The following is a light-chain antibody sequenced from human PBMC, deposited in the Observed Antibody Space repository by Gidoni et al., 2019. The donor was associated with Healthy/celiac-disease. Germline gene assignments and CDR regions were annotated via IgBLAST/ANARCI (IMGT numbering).Light chain of an antibody. Sequence: DIQLTQSPSSLSASVGDRVTITCQASQDISNYLNWYQQKPGKAPKLLIYDASNLETGVPSRFSGRGSGTDFTFTISSLQAEDIATYYCQQYDNLLWTFGQGTKVEIK. CDR2: DAS. CDR1: QDISNY. J-gene: IGKJ1*01. V-gene: IGKV1-33*01. CDR3: QQYDNLLWT.